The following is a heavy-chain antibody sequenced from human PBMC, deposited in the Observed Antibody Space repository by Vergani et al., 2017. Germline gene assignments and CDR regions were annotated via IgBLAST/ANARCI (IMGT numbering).Heavy chain of an antibody. J-gene: IGHJ6*02. D-gene: IGHD6-19*01. Sequence: QVQLVESGGGVVQPGGSLRLSCAASGFTFSSYGMHWVRQAPGKGLEWVAFIRYDGSNKYYADSVKGRFTISRDNSKNTLYLQMNSQRAEDTAVYYCAKDGPSSGWYLRKDYYYYGMDVWGQGTTVTVSS. CDR3: AKDGPSSGWYLRKDYYYYGMDV. CDR2: IRYDGSNK. CDR1: GFTFSSYG. V-gene: IGHV3-30*02.